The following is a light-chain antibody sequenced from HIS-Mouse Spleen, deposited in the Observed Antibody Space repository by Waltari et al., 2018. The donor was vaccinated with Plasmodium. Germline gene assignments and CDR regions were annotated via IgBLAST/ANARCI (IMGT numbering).Light chain of an antibody. J-gene: IGKJ2*03. Sequence: DIQLTQSPSFLSASVGDRVTITCRASQGISSYLAWYQQKPGKAPKLLIDAASTVQSGVPSRFSGSGSGTEFTLTISSLQPEDFATYYCQQLNSYPYSFGQGTKLEIK. CDR1: QGISSY. V-gene: IGKV1-9*01. CDR3: QQLNSYPYS. CDR2: AAS.